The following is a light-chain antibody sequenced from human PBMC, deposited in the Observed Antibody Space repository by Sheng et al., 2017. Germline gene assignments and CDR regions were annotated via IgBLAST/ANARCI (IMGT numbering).Light chain of an antibody. V-gene: IGLV2-8*01. CDR1: SSDVGGYNY. CDR2: EVT. J-gene: IGLJ1*01. CDR3: SSYAGRIPV. Sequence: QSALTQPASVSGSPGQSITISCTGTSSDVGGYNYVSWYQQHPGKAPKLMIYEVTKRPSGVPGRFSGSKSGNTASLTVSGLQPDDEADYYCSSYAGRIPVFGTGTKVTVL.